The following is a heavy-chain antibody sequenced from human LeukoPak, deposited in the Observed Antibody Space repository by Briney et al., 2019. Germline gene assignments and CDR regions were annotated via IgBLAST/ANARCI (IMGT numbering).Heavy chain of an antibody. J-gene: IGHJ4*02. D-gene: IGHD3-10*01. CDR1: GFTFDDYA. CDR3: ARIGSGSFAHNFDY. V-gene: IGHV3-30*04. CDR2: ISYDGSNK. Sequence: GGSLRLSCAASGFTFDDYAMHWVRQAPGKGLEWVAVISYDGSNKYYADSVKGRFTISRDNSKNTLYLQMNSLRAEDTAVYYCARIGSGSFAHNFDYWGQGTLVTVSS.